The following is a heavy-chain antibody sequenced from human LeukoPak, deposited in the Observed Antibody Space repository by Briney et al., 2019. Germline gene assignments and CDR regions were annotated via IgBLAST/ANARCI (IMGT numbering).Heavy chain of an antibody. CDR2: IYHSGST. D-gene: IGHD2-2*01. CDR1: GGSISSGGYS. V-gene: IGHV4-30-2*01. CDR3: ARAYCSSTSCYFAFDI. J-gene: IGHJ3*02. Sequence: PSETLSLTCAVSGGSISSGGYSWSWIRQPPGKVLEWIGYIYHSGSTYYNPSLKSRVTISVDRSKNQFSLKLSSVTAADTAVYYCARAYCSSTSCYFAFDIWGQGTMVTVSS.